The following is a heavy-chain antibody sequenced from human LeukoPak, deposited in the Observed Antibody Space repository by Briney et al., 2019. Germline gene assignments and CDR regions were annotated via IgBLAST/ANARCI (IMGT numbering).Heavy chain of an antibody. V-gene: IGHV4-59*08. CDR2: IYYSGST. CDR1: GGSISSYY. Sequence: SETLSLTCTVSGGSISSYYWSWIRQPPGKGLEWIGYIYYSGSTNYNPSLKSRVTISVDTSKNQFSLKLSSVTAADTAVYYCARAGGVKTAALDLDYWGQGTLVAVSS. J-gene: IGHJ4*02. CDR3: ARAGGVKTAALDLDY. D-gene: IGHD6-25*01.